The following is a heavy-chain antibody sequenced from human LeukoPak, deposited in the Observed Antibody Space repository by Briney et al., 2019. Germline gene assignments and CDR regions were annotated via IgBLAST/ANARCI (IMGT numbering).Heavy chain of an antibody. CDR2: ISGDGGST. CDR1: GFTFDDYA. Sequence: PGGSLRLSCAASGFTFDDYAMHWVDQPPGKGLEWVSLISGDGGSTYYADSVKGRFTISRDNSKNSLYLQMNSLRTEDTALYYCAKDMTEGVVGATIKESNYWGQGTLVTVSS. CDR3: AKDMTEGVVGATIKESNY. V-gene: IGHV3-43*02. D-gene: IGHD1-26*01. J-gene: IGHJ4*02.